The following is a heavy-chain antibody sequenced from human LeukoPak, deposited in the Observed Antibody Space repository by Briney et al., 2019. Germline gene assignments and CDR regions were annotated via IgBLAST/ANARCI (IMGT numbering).Heavy chain of an antibody. Sequence: PSETLSLTCTVSGGSISSSSYYWGWIRQPPGEGLEWIGSIYYSGSTYYNPSLKSRVTISVDTSKNQFSLKLSSVTAADTAVYYCASGPRRPTFDYWGQGTLVTVSS. J-gene: IGHJ4*02. CDR2: IYYSGST. CDR3: ASGPRRPTFDY. V-gene: IGHV4-39*01. CDR1: GGSISSSSYY.